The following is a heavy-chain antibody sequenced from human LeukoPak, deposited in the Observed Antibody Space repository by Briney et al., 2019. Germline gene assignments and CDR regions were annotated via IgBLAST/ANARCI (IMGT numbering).Heavy chain of an antibody. CDR3: AKGYSYGYGDAFDI. CDR2: ISYDGSNK. CDR1: GFTFSSYG. Sequence: GGSLRLSCAASGFTFSSYGMHWVRQAPGKGPEWVAVISYDGSNKYYADSVKGRFTISRDNSKNTLYLQMNSLRAEDTALYYCAKGYSYGYGDAFDIWGQGTMVTVSS. V-gene: IGHV3-30*18. J-gene: IGHJ3*02. D-gene: IGHD5-18*01.